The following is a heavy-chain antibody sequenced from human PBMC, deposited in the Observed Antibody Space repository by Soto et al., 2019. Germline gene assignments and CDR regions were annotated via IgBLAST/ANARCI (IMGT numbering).Heavy chain of an antibody. V-gene: IGHV3-66*01. Sequence: EVQLVESGGGLVQPGGSLRLSCAASGFTVSSNYMSCVRQAPVKGLEWFSVIYSGGSTYYEDSVKCRFTISRDNSKNTMYLKMNSLRDQATAVYYCARALLPHDAFDIWGQGTMVTVSS. CDR3: ARALLPHDAFDI. J-gene: IGHJ3*02. CDR1: GFTVSSNY. CDR2: IYSGGST.